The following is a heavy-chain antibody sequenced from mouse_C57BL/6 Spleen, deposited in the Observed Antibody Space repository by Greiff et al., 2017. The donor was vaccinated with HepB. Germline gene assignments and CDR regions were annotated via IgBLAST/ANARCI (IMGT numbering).Heavy chain of an antibody. V-gene: IGHV1-80*01. CDR3: VRDGSDWFAY. CDR1: GYAFSSYW. CDR2: IYPGDGDT. D-gene: IGHD2-3*01. Sequence: VQLQQSGAELVKPGASVKISCKASGYAFSSYWMNWVKQRPGKGLEWIGQIYPGDGDTNYNGKFKGKATLTADKSSSTAYIQLSSLTSEDSAVYFCVRDGSDWFAYWGQGTLVTVSA. J-gene: IGHJ3*01.